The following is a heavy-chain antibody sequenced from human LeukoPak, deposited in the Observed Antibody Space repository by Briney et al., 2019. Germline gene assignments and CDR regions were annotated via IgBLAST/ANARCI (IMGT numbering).Heavy chain of an antibody. CDR1: GFTFSNHG. J-gene: IGHJ4*02. CDR2: ISNSGTYM. D-gene: IGHD2-2*01. CDR3: ARRYCSTTNCYSFDS. Sequence: GGTLRLSCAASGFTFSNHGMNWVRQAPGKGLEWVSSISNSGTYMYYADSVKGRFTISRDNAKNSLYLQMNSLRAEDTAVYYCARRYCSTTNCYSFDSWGQGTLVTVSS. V-gene: IGHV3-21*01.